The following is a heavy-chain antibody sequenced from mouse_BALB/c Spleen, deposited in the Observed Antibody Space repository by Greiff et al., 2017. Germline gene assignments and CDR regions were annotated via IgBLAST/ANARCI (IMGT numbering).Heavy chain of an antibody. CDR2: ISSGGST. CDR1: GFTFSSYA. CDR3: ARGYYGYDGFAY. Sequence: EVKLVESGGGLVKPGGSLKLSCAASGFTFSSYAMSWVRQTPEQRLEWVASISSGGSTYYPDSVKGRFTISRDNARNILYLQMSSLRSEDTAMYYCARGYYGYDGFAYWGQGTLVTVSA. V-gene: IGHV5-6-5*01. J-gene: IGHJ3*01. D-gene: IGHD2-2*01.